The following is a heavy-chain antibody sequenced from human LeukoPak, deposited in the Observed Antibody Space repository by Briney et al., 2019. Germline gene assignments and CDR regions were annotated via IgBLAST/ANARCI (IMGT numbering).Heavy chain of an antibody. J-gene: IGHJ4*02. D-gene: IGHD3-10*01. Sequence: PGGSLRLSCAASGFTFSSYGMSWVRQAPGKGLEWVSAISGSGGSTYYADSVKGRFTISRDKSKNTLYLQMNSLRAEDTAVYYCTKHYYYGSGSYYIEGPQDYWGQGTLVTVSS. CDR1: GFTFSSYG. CDR2: ISGSGGST. CDR3: TKHYYYGSGSYYIEGPQDY. V-gene: IGHV3-23*01.